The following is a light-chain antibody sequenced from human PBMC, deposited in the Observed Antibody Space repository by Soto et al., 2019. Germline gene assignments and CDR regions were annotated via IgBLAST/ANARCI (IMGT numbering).Light chain of an antibody. V-gene: IGKV3-11*01. CDR1: QTVRANY. CDR3: QQRSNWLT. J-gene: IGKJ4*01. Sequence: DIVLTQSPGTLSLSPGDRATLSCRASQTVRANYLAWYQQKPGQAPRLLIYDASNRATGIPARFSGSGSGTDFTLTISSLEPEDFAVYYCQQRSNWLTFGGGTKVDI. CDR2: DAS.